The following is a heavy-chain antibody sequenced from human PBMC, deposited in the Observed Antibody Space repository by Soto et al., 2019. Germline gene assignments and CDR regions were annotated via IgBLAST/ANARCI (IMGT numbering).Heavy chain of an antibody. CDR3: AGEGQHVVYFGV. Sequence: PGGSLRLSCAASGFTFSSYAMHWVRQAPGKGLEWVAVISYDGSNKYYADSVKGRFTISRDNSKNTLYLQMNSLRAEDTAVYYSAGEGQHVVYFGVWGGGTLVTVAS. CDR2: ISYDGSNK. J-gene: IGHJ4*02. V-gene: IGHV3-30-3*01. D-gene: IGHD2-21*01. CDR1: GFTFSSYA.